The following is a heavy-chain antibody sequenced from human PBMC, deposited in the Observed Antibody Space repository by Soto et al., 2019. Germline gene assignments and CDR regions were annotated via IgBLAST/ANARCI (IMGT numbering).Heavy chain of an antibody. D-gene: IGHD6-13*01. V-gene: IGHV3-30-3*01. J-gene: IGHJ4*02. CDR1: GFTFSSYA. CDR2: ISYDGSNK. CDR3: ARGIGIAAAVTIY. Sequence: GGSLRLSCAASGFTFSSYAMHWVRQAPGKGLEWVAVISYDGSNKYYADSVKGRFTISRDNSKNTLYLQMNSLRAEDTAVYYCARGIGIAAAVTIYWGQGTLVTVSS.